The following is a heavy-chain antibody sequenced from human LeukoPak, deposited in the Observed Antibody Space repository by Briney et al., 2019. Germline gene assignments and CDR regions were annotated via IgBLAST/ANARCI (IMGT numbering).Heavy chain of an antibody. D-gene: IGHD3-3*01. Sequence: GGSLRLSCAASGFTFSSYAMHWVRQAPGKGLEWVAVISYDGSNKYYADSVKGRFTISRDNSKNTLYLQMNSLRAEDTAVYYCARDGYDFWSGYYLGYFDYWGQGTLVTVSS. CDR1: GFTFSSYA. V-gene: IGHV3-30-3*01. CDR2: ISYDGSNK. J-gene: IGHJ4*02. CDR3: ARDGYDFWSGYYLGYFDY.